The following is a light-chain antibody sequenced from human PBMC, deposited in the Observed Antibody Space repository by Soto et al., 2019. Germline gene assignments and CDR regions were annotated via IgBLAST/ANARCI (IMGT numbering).Light chain of an antibody. Sequence: DIQMTQSPSSLSASVGDRVTITCRASQSIGPYLSWYQEKPGTPPRLLIYVASSLESGVPSRFSGSASGTDFTLTISSLQPEDFATYYCQQSHSSPLTFGQGTKVDNK. CDR1: QSIGPY. V-gene: IGKV1-39*01. CDR3: QQSHSSPLT. CDR2: VAS. J-gene: IGKJ1*01.